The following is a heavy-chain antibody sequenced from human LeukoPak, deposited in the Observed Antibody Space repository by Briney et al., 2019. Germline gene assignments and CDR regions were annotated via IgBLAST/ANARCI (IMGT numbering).Heavy chain of an antibody. D-gene: IGHD3-10*01. CDR1: GFTFSDYY. Sequence: GGSLRLSCAASGFTFSDYYMSWIRQAPGKGLEWVSYISSSGSTIYYADSVKGRFTISRDNTKNSLYLQMNSLRAEDTAVYYCARASTYYYGSGSYHHWGQGTLVTVSS. V-gene: IGHV3-11*01. CDR2: ISSSGSTI. CDR3: ARASTYYYGSGSYHH. J-gene: IGHJ5*02.